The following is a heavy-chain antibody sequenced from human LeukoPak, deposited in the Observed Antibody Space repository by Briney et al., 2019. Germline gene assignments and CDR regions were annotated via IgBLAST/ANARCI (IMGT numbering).Heavy chain of an antibody. V-gene: IGHV4-59*01. Sequence: PSESLSLTCTVSGGSISSYYWSWIRQPPGKGLEWIGYFYYTGSTNYNPSLKSRVTISVDTSKNQFSLKLGSVTAADTAVYYCARVRRGVDAFDIWGQGTMVTVSS. CDR3: ARVRRGVDAFDI. CDR2: FYYTGST. D-gene: IGHD3-10*01. CDR1: GGSISSYY. J-gene: IGHJ3*02.